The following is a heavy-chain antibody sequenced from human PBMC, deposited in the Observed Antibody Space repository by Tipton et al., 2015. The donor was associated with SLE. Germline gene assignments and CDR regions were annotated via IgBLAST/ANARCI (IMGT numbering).Heavy chain of an antibody. Sequence: TLSLTCTVSGASISSNTYSWGWIRQSPGKGLEWIGTFYYSGDTYYTPSLKSRLTISVDTSKNQLSLKLSSVTAADTAVYYCARHDDDTYYFDYWGQGTPVTVSS. CDR2: FYYSGDT. V-gene: IGHV4-39*01. D-gene: IGHD1-1*01. CDR3: ARHDDDTYYFDY. CDR1: GASISSNTYS. J-gene: IGHJ4*02.